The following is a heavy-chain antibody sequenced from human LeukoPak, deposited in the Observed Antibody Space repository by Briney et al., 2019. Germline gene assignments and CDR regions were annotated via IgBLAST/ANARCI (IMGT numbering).Heavy chain of an antibody. J-gene: IGHJ3*02. CDR2: SDYSGTT. V-gene: IGHV4-61*01. CDR3: ARESRQQLVLAFDI. CDR1: GGTVSSGSYY. D-gene: IGHD6-13*01. Sequence: SETLSLTCTVSGGTVSSGSYYWSWIRQPPGKGLEWIGYSDYSGTTNYNPSLKTRVTISVATSKNQFSLKLSSVTAADTSVYYCARESRQQLVLAFDIWGQGTMVTVSS.